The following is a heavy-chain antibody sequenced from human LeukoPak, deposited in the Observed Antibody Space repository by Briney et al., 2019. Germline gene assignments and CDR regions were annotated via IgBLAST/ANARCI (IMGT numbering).Heavy chain of an antibody. V-gene: IGHV5-51*01. CDR3: ERHFYDTTTYYSSFDF. D-gene: IGHD2/OR15-2a*01. J-gene: IGHJ4*02. CDR1: GYNFAEYW. Sequence: GESLKISCTGSGYNFAEYWIGWVRQMPGKGLEWVAFIYPGGSDRRSSPPFQGQVTVSADKSINTVYLQWGNLKAPDTALYYCERHFYDTTTYYSSFDFWGQGTLVTVSS. CDR2: IYPGGSDR.